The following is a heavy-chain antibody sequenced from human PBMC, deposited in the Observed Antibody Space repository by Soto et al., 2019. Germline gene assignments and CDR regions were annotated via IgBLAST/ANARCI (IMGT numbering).Heavy chain of an antibody. CDR3: ARDLLGYCSGGSCYSGYYYYYGMDV. D-gene: IGHD2-15*01. J-gene: IGHJ6*02. CDR1: GGTFSSYA. CDR2: IIPIFGTA. Sequence: QVQLVQSGAEVKKPGSSVKVSCKASGGTFSSYAISWVRQAPGQGLEWMGGIIPIFGTANYAQKFQGRVTITADKSTSTAYMELSRLRSEDTAVYYCARDLLGYCSGGSCYSGYYYYYGMDVWGQGTTVTVSS. V-gene: IGHV1-69*06.